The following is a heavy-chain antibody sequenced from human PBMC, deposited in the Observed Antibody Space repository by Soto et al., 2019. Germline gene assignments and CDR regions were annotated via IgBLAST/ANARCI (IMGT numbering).Heavy chain of an antibody. V-gene: IGHV1-69*13. Sequence: SSVKGSCKASRGTVITYAVSWVRQTTRQGIEWMGGTVTSFGTANYAQKFQGRVTSTADESMNTAYMELSSLRSEDTAVYYCARERVYDPGLDVWGQGT. J-gene: IGHJ6*02. D-gene: IGHD2-8*01. CDR1: RGTVITYA. CDR3: ARERVYDPGLDV. CDR2: TVTSFGTA.